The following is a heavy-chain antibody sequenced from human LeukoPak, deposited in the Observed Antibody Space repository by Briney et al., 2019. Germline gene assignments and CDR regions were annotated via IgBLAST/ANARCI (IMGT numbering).Heavy chain of an antibody. V-gene: IGHV3-20*01. J-gene: IGHJ3*02. CDR1: GFTFDDSG. CDR2: INWNGGST. CDR3: ARPSAVAGIFDVLDM. Sequence: GSLRLSCAASGFTFDDSGMSWVRQAPGKGLEWVSGINWNGGSTGYADSVKGRFTISRDNATNSLYLQMNSLSGEDTALHDCARPSAVAGIFDVLDMWGPETMVTVSS. D-gene: IGHD6-19*01.